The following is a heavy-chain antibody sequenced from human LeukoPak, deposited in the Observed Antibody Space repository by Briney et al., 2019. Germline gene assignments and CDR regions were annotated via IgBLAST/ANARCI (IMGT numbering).Heavy chain of an antibody. D-gene: IGHD3-22*01. CDR2: MNPNSGNT. CDR1: GYTFTSYD. V-gene: IGHV1-8*01. Sequence: ASVTVSCKASGYTFTSYDINWVRQAPGQGLEWMGWMNPNSGNTGYAQKFQGRVTMTRNTSISTAYMELSSLRSEDTAVYYCARGGYYDSSGYFDYWGQGTLVTVSS. J-gene: IGHJ4*02. CDR3: ARGGYYDSSGYFDY.